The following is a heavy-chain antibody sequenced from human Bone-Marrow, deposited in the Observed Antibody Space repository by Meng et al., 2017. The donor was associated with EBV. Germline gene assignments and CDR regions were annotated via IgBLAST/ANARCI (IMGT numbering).Heavy chain of an antibody. CDR2: IWYDGSNK. V-gene: IGHV3-33*03. CDR3: ARQLEVSSVTSLDY. J-gene: IGHJ4*02. Sequence: VCLVEAGGGVVQPGRSLRPYCAVFGVTFISYGMHWVRQAPGKGLEGVALIWYDGSNKFYANSVKGRFTISRDNSKSALYLQMNSLRPEDTAVYYCARQLEVSSVTSLDYWGQGTLVTVSS. D-gene: IGHD4-17*01. CDR1: GVTFISYG.